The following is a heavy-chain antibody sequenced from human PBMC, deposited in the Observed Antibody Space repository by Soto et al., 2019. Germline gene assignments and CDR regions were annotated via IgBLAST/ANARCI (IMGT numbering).Heavy chain of an antibody. J-gene: IGHJ4*02. D-gene: IGHD6-6*01. Sequence: QVQLVQSGAEVRKPGASVKVSCKTSGYSFITYTISWVRQAPGQGLEWMGYISAHDGNTNYAQKLQARGTMTTDTSTSTAYMELRSLTSDDTAVYYCGRVGSASSPIDYWGPGTLVTVSS. CDR1: GYSFITYT. CDR3: GRVGSASSPIDY. CDR2: ISAHDGNT. V-gene: IGHV1-18*01.